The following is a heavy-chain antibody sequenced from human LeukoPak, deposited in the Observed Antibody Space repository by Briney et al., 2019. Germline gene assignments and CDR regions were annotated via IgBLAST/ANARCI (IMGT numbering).Heavy chain of an antibody. D-gene: IGHD2-2*02. J-gene: IGHJ6*02. CDR1: GGSISSGGYY. CDR3: AKDEWEVPAAIKIYYYYGMDV. CDR2: IYYSGST. V-gene: IGHV4-31*03. Sequence: SETLSLTCTVSGGSISSGGYYWSWIRQHPGKGLEWIGYIYYSGSTYYNPSLKSRVTISVDTSKNQFSLKLSSVTAADTAVYYCAKDEWEVPAAIKIYYYYGMDVWGQGTTVTVSS.